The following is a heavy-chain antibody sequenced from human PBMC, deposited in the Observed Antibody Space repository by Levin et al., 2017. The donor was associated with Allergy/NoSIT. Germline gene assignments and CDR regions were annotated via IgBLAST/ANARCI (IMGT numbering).Heavy chain of an antibody. D-gene: IGHD2-15*01. CDR2: IIPIFGTA. CDR3: ARDLYCSGGSCDWGYYYYGMDV. J-gene: IGHJ6*02. Sequence: SVKVSCKASGGTFSSYAISWVRQAPGHGLEWMGGIIPIFGTANYAQKFQGRVTITADESTSTAYMELSSLRSEDTAVYYCARDLYCSGGSCDWGYYYYGMDVWGQGTTVTVSS. V-gene: IGHV1-69*13. CDR1: GGTFSSYA.